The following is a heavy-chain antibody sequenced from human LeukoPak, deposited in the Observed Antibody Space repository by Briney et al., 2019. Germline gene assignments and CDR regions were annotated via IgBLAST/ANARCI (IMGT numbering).Heavy chain of an antibody. CDR1: GGSFSGYY. CDR3: ARTGIAAAGTREVFGY. D-gene: IGHD6-13*01. J-gene: IGHJ4*02. Sequence: PSETLSLTCAVYGGSFSGYYWSWIRQPPGKGLEWIGEINHSGSTNYNPSLKSRVTISVDTSKNQFSLKLSSVTAADTAVYYCARTGIAAAGTREVFGYWGQGTLVTVSS. CDR2: INHSGST. V-gene: IGHV4-34*01.